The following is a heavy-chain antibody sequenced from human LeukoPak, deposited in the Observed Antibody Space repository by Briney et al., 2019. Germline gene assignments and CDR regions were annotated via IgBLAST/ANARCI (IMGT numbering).Heavy chain of an antibody. CDR3: AKDGLVANDY. CDR2: IRYDGSNK. CDR1: GFTFSSYG. V-gene: IGHV3-30*02. J-gene: IGHJ4*02. Sequence: GGSLRLXCAASGFTFSSYGMHWVRQAPGKGLEWVAFIRYDGSNKYYADSVKGRFTISRDNSKNTLYLQMNSLRAEDTAVYYCAKDGLVANDYWGQGTLVTVSS. D-gene: IGHD5-12*01.